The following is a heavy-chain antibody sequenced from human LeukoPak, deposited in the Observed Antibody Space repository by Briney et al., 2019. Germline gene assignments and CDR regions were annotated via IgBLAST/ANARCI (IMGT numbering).Heavy chain of an antibody. CDR2: INHSGST. CDR3: REYSAGYLLDY. J-gene: IGHJ4*02. D-gene: IGHD5-18*01. V-gene: IGHV4-34*01. Sequence: EWIGEINHSGSTNYNPSLKSRVTISVDTSKNQFSLKLSSVTAADTAVYYCREYSAGYLLDYWGQGTLVTVSS.